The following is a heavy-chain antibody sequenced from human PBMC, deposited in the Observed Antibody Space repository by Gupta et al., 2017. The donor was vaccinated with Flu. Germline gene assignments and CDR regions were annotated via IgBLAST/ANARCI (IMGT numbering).Heavy chain of an antibody. D-gene: IGHD4-4*01. J-gene: IGHJ4*02. Sequence: HWVRQAPGKGLEWVAVISSNEITTYYEDSVKGRFTISRDNSKNTLYLQMNSLTSEDTALYYCAKEPSVTYRSPFDYWGRGTLVTVSS. CDR3: AKEPSVTYRSPFDY. V-gene: IGHV3-30*18. CDR2: ISSNEITT.